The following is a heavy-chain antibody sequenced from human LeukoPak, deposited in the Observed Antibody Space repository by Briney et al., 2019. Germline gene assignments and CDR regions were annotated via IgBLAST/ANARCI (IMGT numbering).Heavy chain of an antibody. J-gene: IGHJ4*02. CDR3: AKDLGYGDYVFDY. CDR2: ISGSGGST. CDR1: GFTFSSYG. V-gene: IGHV3-23*01. Sequence: GGSLRLSCAASGFTFSSYGMHWVRQAPGKGLEWVAAISGSGGSTYYADSVKGRFTISRDNSKNTLYLQMNSLRAEDTAVYYCAKDLGYGDYVFDYWGQGTLVTVSS. D-gene: IGHD4-17*01.